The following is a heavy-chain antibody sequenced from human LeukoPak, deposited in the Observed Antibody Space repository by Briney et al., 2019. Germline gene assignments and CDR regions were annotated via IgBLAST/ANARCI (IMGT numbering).Heavy chain of an antibody. D-gene: IGHD6-19*01. Sequence: PSETLSLTCTVPGGSISSYYWSWIRQPAGKGLDWIGRTYTSGSTNYNPSLKSRVTISVDKSKNQFSLKLSSVTAADTAVHYCAREDLSSGWQRPYYFDYWGQGTLVTVSS. CDR1: GGSISSYY. CDR3: AREDLSSGWQRPYYFDY. V-gene: IGHV4-4*07. J-gene: IGHJ4*02. CDR2: TYTSGST.